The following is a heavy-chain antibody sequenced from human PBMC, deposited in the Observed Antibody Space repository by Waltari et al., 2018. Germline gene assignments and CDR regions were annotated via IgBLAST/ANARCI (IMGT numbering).Heavy chain of an antibody. V-gene: IGHV4-59*08. D-gene: IGHD3-9*01. Sequence: HVQLQESGPGLVKPSETLSPTCSVSGDFPSADHWTWLRQAPGKGLEWIAYRRNTGATKCTPSLESRVTLSADTSKKQFSLRLTSVTAADTAVYFCARLPTKYFDSLGWGFFDQWGQGILVTVSS. CDR2: RRNTGAT. J-gene: IGHJ4*02. CDR3: ARLPTKYFDSLGWGFFDQ. CDR1: GDFPSADH.